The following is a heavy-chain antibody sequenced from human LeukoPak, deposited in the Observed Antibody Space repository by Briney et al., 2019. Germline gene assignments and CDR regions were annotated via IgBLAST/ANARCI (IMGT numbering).Heavy chain of an antibody. CDR2: IYICWSGST. CDR1: GGSISSYY. Sequence: TSETLSLTCTVSGGSISSYYWSWIWLPAGKGLGWIGLIYICWSGSTYYNPSLKSRVTISVDTSKNQFSLKLSSVTAADTAGYYCARGSTRNYYGSGSRSYRQEPLRYFDYWGQGTLVTVSS. J-gene: IGHJ4*02. CDR3: ARGSTRNYYGSGSRSYRQEPLRYFDY. D-gene: IGHD3-10*01. V-gene: IGHV4-4*07.